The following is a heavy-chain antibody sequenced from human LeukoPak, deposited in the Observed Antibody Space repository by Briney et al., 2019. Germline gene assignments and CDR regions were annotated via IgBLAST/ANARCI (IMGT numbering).Heavy chain of an antibody. D-gene: IGHD2-15*01. J-gene: IGHJ5*02. CDR3: ATVNKDIVVQQGSWFDP. CDR2: FDPEDGET. Sequence: GASVKVSCKVSGYTLTELSMHWVRQAPGKGLEGMGGFDPEDGETIYAQKFQGRVTMTEDTSTDTTYMELSSLRSEDTAVYYCATVNKDIVVQQGSWFDPWGQGTLVTVSS. V-gene: IGHV1-24*01. CDR1: GYTLTELS.